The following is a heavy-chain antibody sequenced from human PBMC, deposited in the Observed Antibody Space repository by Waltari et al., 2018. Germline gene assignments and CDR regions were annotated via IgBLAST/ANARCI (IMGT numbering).Heavy chain of an antibody. CDR1: GYSISSGYY. V-gene: IGHV4-38-2*01. D-gene: IGHD2-21*01. CDR2: IYHSGST. J-gene: IGHJ5*02. CDR3: ARLGGDCS. Sequence: VQLQESGPGLVKPSETLSLTCAVSGYSISSGYYWGWIRQPPGKGLEWIGSIYHSGSTYYNPSLKSRVTISVDTSKNQFSLKLSSVTAADTAVYYCARLGGDCSWGQGTLVTVSS.